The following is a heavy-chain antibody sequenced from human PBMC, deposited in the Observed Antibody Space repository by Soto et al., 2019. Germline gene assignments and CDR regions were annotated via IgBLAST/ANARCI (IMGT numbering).Heavy chain of an antibody. CDR2: IIPIFGTA. D-gene: IGHD4-17*01. J-gene: IGHJ5*02. V-gene: IGHV1-69*13. CDR1: GGTFSSYA. CDR3: ARVSPTVVNNWFDP. Sequence: ASVKVSCKASGGTFSSYAISWVRQAPGQGLEWMGGIIPIFGTANYAQKFQGRVTITADDSTSTAYMELSSLRSEDTAVYYCARVSPTVVNNWFDPWGQGTLVTVSS.